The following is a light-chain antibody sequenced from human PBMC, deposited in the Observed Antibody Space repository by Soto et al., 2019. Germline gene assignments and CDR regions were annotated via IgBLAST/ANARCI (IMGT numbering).Light chain of an antibody. V-gene: IGKV3-11*01. J-gene: IGKJ4*01. CDR1: QSVGSY. Sequence: EIVLTQSPATLSLSPGDRATLSCRASQSVGSYLGWYQQRPGQASRLLIYEASNRATGIPARFSGSGSGTDFTLTIRSLEPEDFAVYYCQQRSDWSSTFGGGTKVEIK. CDR3: QQRSDWSST. CDR2: EAS.